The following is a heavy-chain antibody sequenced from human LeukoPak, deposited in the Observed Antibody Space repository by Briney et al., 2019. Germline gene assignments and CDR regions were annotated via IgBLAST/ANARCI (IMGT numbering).Heavy chain of an antibody. CDR2: INPSGGST. V-gene: IGHV1-46*01. CDR3: ARAGGSNPDDAFDI. Sequence: ASVKVSCKASGYTFTSYYMHWVRQAPGQGLEWMGIINPSGGSTGYAQKFQGRVTMTRNTSISTAYMELSSLRSEDTAVYYCARAGGSNPDDAFDIWGQGTMVTVSS. D-gene: IGHD3-10*01. J-gene: IGHJ3*02. CDR1: GYTFTSYY.